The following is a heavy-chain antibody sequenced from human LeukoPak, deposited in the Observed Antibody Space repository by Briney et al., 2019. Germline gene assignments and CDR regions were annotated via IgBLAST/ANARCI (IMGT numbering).Heavy chain of an antibody. CDR1: GYTFTGYY. CDR3: ARDSIAVAGPWGY. J-gene: IGHJ4*02. Sequence: GASVKVSCKASGYTFTGYYMHWVRQAPGQGLEWMGWINPNSGGTNYAQKFQGRVTMTRDTSISTAYMELSSLRSEDTAVYYCARDSIAVAGPWGYWGQGTLVTVSS. CDR2: INPNSGGT. V-gene: IGHV1-2*02. D-gene: IGHD6-19*01.